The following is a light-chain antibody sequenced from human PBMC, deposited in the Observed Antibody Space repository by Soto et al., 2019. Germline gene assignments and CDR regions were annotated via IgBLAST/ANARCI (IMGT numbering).Light chain of an antibody. Sequence: QSALSQPASVSGSPGQSITISCTGTSSDIGDYNYVSWYQQRPGKAPKLVIYEVTNRPSGVSDRFSGSKSGNTASLTISGLQAEDEADYYCLSFTVRSTPYVFGTGTKLTVL. CDR3: LSFTVRSTPYV. CDR2: EVT. CDR1: SSDIGDYNY. V-gene: IGLV2-14*01. J-gene: IGLJ1*01.